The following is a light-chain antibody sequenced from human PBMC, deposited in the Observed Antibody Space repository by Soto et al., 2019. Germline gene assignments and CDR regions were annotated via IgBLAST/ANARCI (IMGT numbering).Light chain of an antibody. CDR3: MQALQTPLT. V-gene: IGKV2-28*01. CDR2: LGS. CDR1: QSLPHSNGYNY. J-gene: IGKJ4*01. Sequence: QSPLSLPVTLGQPASISCRSSQSLPHSNGYNYLDWYLQKPGQSPQLLIYLGSNRASGVPDRFSGSGSGTDFTLKISRVEAEDVGVYYCMQALQTPLTFGGGTKVDIK.